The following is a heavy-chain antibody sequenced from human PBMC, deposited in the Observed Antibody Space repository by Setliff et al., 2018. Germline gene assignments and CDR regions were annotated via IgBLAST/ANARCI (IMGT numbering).Heavy chain of an antibody. D-gene: IGHD2-2*01. J-gene: IGHJ5*02. CDR2: IYYSGRT. Sequence: SETLSLTCTVSGGSISSSSYYWGGIRPPPGKGLEWIGSIYYSGRTYYNPSLKSRVTISVDTSKNQLSLKLSSVTAADTAVYYCARGVYCSSTSCSPGLNWFDPWGQGTLVTVSS. CDR1: GGSISSSSYY. CDR3: ARGVYCSSTSCSPGLNWFDP. V-gene: IGHV4-39*01.